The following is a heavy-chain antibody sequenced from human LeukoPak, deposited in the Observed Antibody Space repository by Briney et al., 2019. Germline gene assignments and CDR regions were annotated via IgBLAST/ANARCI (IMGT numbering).Heavy chain of an antibody. V-gene: IGHV1-2*02. CDR3: ARADDYSSSWCFDY. CDR1: GYTFTGYY. CDR2: INPNSGGT. Sequence: ASVKVSCKASGYTFTGYYMHWVRQAPGQGLEWMGWINPNSGGTNYAQKFQGRVTMTRDTSISTAYMELSRLRSDDTAVYYCARADDYSSSWCFDYWGQGTLVTVFS. J-gene: IGHJ4*02. D-gene: IGHD6-13*01.